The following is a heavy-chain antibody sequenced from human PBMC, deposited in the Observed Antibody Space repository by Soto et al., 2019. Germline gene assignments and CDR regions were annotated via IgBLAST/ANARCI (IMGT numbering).Heavy chain of an antibody. V-gene: IGHV1-3*01. D-gene: IGHD4-17*01. CDR3: AREVSTVTQNWFDP. J-gene: IGHJ5*02. Sequence: ASVKVSCKASGYTFSSYAMNWVRQAPGQRLEWMGWINAGNGNTKYSQKFQGRVTISRDTSASTAYMELSSLRSEDTAVYYCAREVSTVTQNWFDPCRQGPRVTASS. CDR2: INAGNGNT. CDR1: GYTFSSYA.